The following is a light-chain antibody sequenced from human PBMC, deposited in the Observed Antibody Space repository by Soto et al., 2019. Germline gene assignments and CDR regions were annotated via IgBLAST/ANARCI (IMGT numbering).Light chain of an antibody. CDR2: KAS. CDR1: QSISPW. CDR3: QQYFSYSRT. Sequence: DIQMTRSPSTLSASVGDRVTITCRASQSISPWLAWYQQKPGKAPKILIYKASSLESGVPSRFRGSGSGTEFTLTISSLQPDDFATYYCQQYFSYSRTFGQGTKLEIK. V-gene: IGKV1-5*03. J-gene: IGKJ2*01.